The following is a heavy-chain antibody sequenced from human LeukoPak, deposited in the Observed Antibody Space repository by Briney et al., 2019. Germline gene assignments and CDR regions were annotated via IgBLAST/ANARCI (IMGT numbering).Heavy chain of an antibody. V-gene: IGHV3-7*01. Sequence: GGSLRLSCTDSGFTFSMYWMSWVRQAPGKGLEWLASIKPNGSAAIYVDSMKGRFTISRDNAKNSLYLQMNSLTVEDTAVYYCATHSDWRFDFWGQGTLVTVSS. J-gene: IGHJ4*02. CDR1: GFTFSMYW. CDR3: ATHSDWRFDF. D-gene: IGHD6-19*01. CDR2: IKPNGSAA.